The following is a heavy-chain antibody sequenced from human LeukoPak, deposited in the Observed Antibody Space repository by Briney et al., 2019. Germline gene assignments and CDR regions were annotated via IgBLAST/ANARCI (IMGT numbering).Heavy chain of an antibody. CDR1: GYTFTGYY. CDR2: ISAYNGNT. Sequence: GASVKVSCKASGYTFTGYYMHWVRQAPGQGLEWMGWISAYNGNTNYAQKLQGRVTMTTDTSTSTAYMELRSLRSDDTAVYYCARNDYGDHEVDYWGQGTLVTVSS. J-gene: IGHJ4*02. CDR3: ARNDYGDHEVDY. V-gene: IGHV1-18*04. D-gene: IGHD4-17*01.